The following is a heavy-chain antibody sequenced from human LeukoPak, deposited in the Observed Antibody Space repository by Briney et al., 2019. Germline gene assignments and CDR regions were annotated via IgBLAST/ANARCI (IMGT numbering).Heavy chain of an antibody. CDR1: GFTFSDYY. CDR3: ARDIVAPGLFFDY. CDR2: ISYSGAI. V-gene: IGHV3-11*01. D-gene: IGHD6-25*01. J-gene: IGHJ4*02. Sequence: GGSLRLSCAASGFTFSDYYMSWIRQAPGKGLECVSYISYSGAIYYADSVKGRFTISRDNTRNSLYLQMNSLRAEVTAVYYCARDIVAPGLFFDYWGQGTLVTVSS.